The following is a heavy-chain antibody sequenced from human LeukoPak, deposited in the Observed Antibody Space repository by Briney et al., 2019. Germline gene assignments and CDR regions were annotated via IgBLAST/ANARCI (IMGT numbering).Heavy chain of an antibody. J-gene: IGHJ5*02. V-gene: IGHV4-34*01. D-gene: IGHD3-10*01. Sequence: SETLSLTCAVYGGSFSGYYWSWIRQPPGKGLEWIGEINHSGSTNYNPSLKSRVTISVDTSKNQFSLKLSSVTAADTAVYYCARLALSGGTMVRGVRKKNWFDPWGQGTQVIVSS. CDR3: ARLALSGGTMVRGVRKKNWFDP. CDR2: INHSGST. CDR1: GGSFSGYY.